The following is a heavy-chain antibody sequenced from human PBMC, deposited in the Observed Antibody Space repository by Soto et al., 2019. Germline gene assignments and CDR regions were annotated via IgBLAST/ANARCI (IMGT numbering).Heavy chain of an antibody. D-gene: IGHD1-26*01. Sequence: SETLSLTSGVSGYSISSGYYWGWIRQPPGKGLEWIGSIYHSGSTYYNPSLKSRVTISVDTSKNQFSLKLSSVTAADTAVYYCARDPGASDAFDIWGQGTMVTVSS. J-gene: IGHJ3*02. CDR2: IYHSGST. CDR1: GYSISSGYY. V-gene: IGHV4-38-2*02. CDR3: ARDPGASDAFDI.